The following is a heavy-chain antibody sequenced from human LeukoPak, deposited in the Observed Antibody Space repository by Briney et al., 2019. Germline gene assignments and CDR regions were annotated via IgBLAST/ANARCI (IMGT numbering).Heavy chain of an antibody. Sequence: GASVKVSCKASGGTFSSYAISWVRQAPGQGLEWMGGIIPIFGTANYAQKFQGRVTITADKSTSTACMELSSLRSEDTAVYYCARESSGYCSGGSCDWFDPWGQGTLVTVSS. D-gene: IGHD2-15*01. J-gene: IGHJ5*02. CDR2: IIPIFGTA. V-gene: IGHV1-69*06. CDR3: ARESSGYCSGGSCDWFDP. CDR1: GGTFSSYA.